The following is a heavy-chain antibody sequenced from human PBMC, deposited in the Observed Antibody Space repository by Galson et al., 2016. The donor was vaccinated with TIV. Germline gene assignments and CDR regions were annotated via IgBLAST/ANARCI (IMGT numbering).Heavy chain of an antibody. J-gene: IGHJ4*02. CDR3: AKDRQWIPSSLDY. CDR1: GFTFSSYA. V-gene: IGHV3-23*01. Sequence: LRLSCAASGFTFSSYAMNWVRQAPGKGLEWVSSIGGSGGSIYYADSVKGRFTISRDSSKNTVFLQMNSLRAEDTAIYYCAKDRQWIPSSLDYWGQGTLVTVSS. CDR2: IGGSGGSI. D-gene: IGHD5-18*01.